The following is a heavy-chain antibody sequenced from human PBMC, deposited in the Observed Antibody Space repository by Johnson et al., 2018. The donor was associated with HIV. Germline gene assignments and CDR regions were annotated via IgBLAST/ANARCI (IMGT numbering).Heavy chain of an antibody. Sequence: VQLVESGGGLVQPGGSLRLSCAASGFTVSSDYMTWVRQAPGKGLEWVSIIYGGGSTYYTRSVKGRFTISRDNSKNTLYLQMNSLRAEDTAVYYCARDRGGYSYGYDSDAFDIWGQGTMVTVSS. J-gene: IGHJ3*02. CDR1: GFTVSSDY. D-gene: IGHD5-18*01. CDR2: IYGGGST. V-gene: IGHV3-66*02. CDR3: ARDRGGYSYGYDSDAFDI.